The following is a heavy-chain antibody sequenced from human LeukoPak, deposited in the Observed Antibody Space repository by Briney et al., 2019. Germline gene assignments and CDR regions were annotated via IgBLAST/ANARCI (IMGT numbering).Heavy chain of an antibody. J-gene: IGHJ4*02. CDR1: GGSISRDSSY. V-gene: IGHV4-31*11. CDR2: ISFSGNT. D-gene: IGHD3-22*01. Sequence: SETLSLTCAVSGGSISRDSSYWSWIRQYPGKGPEWIGFISFSGNTNYNPSLKSRLTISRDMSKNQLSLRLSSVTAADTALYYCGGANSGYYPIDYWGQGTLVTVSS. CDR3: GGANSGYYPIDY.